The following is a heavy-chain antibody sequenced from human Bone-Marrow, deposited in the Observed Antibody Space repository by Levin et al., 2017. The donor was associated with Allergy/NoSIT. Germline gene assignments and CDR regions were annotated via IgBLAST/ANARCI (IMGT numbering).Heavy chain of an antibody. CDR2: IGDSGRTI. Sequence: GGSLRLSCAASGFSFSDYYMSWIRQAPGKGLEWVSYIGDSGRTIYYADSVKGRFTISRDNAKNSLFLQMDSLRVEDTALYYCARGARFYYDIGAYHGWGQGTLVTVSS. J-gene: IGHJ4*02. V-gene: IGHV3-11*01. CDR3: ARGARFYYDIGAYHG. D-gene: IGHD3-22*01. CDR1: GFSFSDYY.